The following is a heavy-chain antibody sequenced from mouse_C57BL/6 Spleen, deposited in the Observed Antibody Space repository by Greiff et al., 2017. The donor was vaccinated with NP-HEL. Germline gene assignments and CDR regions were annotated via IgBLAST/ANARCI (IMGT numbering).Heavy chain of an antibody. Sequence: QVQLKQSGAELAKPGASVKLSCKASGYTFTSYWMHWVKQRPGQGLEWIGYINPSSGYTKYNQKFKDKATLTADKSSSTAYMQLSSLTYEDSAVYYCARGDYSNIEGFAYWGQGTLVTVSA. V-gene: IGHV1-7*01. CDR3: ARGDYSNIEGFAY. CDR1: GYTFTSYW. J-gene: IGHJ3*01. CDR2: INPSSGYT. D-gene: IGHD2-5*01.